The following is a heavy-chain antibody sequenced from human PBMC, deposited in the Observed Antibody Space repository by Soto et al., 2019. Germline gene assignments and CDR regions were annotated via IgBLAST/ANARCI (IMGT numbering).Heavy chain of an antibody. CDR1: GGSISTDHYH. Sequence: SETLSLTCTVSGGSISTDHYHWTWIRQTPGKGLEWIGYFHYSGSIHFNPSLQSRVSMSVDTSKNLFSLKLSSVTAADTAVYFCAREDDGGDRDYYGLDVWGQGTTVTVS. D-gene: IGHD2-21*02. CDR3: AREDDGGDRDYYGLDV. J-gene: IGHJ6*02. CDR2: FHYSGSI. V-gene: IGHV4-30-4*01.